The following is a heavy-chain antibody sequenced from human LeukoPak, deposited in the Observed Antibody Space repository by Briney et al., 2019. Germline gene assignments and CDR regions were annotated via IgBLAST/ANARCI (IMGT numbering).Heavy chain of an antibody. D-gene: IGHD4-17*01. J-gene: IGHJ5*02. CDR1: GGSFSGYY. Sequence: ASETLSLTCAVYGGSFSGYYWSWIRQPPGKGLEWIGEINHSGSTNYNPSLKSRVTISVDTSKNQFSLKLSSVTAADTAVYYCAPLVDYGERNWFDPWGQGTLVTVSS. CDR2: INHSGST. V-gene: IGHV4-34*01. CDR3: APLVDYGERNWFDP.